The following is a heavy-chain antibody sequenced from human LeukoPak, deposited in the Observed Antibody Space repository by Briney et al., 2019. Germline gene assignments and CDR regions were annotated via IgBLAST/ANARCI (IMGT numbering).Heavy chain of an antibody. V-gene: IGHV3-23*01. CDR2: ISGSGGST. J-gene: IGHJ5*02. D-gene: IGHD5-18*01. Sequence: GGSLRLSCAASGFTFSSYAMSWVRQAPGKGLEWVSAISGSGGSTYYAYSVKGRFTISRDNSKNTLYLQMNSLRAEDTAVYYCAESVDTAMVENWFDHWGQGTLVTVSS. CDR1: GFTFSSYA. CDR3: AESVDTAMVENWFDH.